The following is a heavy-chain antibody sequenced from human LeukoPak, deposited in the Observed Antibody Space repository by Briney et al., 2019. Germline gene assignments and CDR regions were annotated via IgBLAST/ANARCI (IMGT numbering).Heavy chain of an antibody. CDR2: ISAYNGNT. D-gene: IGHD6-19*01. Sequence: ASVTVSCKASGYTFTSYGISWVRQAPGQGLEWMGWISAYNGNTNYAQKLQGRVTMTTDTSTSTAYMELRSLRSDDTAVYYCAREGPRAGSGWPFDYWGQGTLVTVSS. J-gene: IGHJ4*02. CDR3: AREGPRAGSGWPFDY. V-gene: IGHV1-18*01. CDR1: GYTFTSYG.